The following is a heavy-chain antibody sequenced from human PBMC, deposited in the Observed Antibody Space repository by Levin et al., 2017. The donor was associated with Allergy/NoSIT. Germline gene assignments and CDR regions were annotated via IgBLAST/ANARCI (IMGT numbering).Heavy chain of an antibody. Sequence: RSGGSLRLSCTVSGDYVSGMIYYWSWIRQPPGKGLEWIGYIYYTGITNYNPSLKSRVTISVDTSKNQFSLKLSSLSAADTAMYFCARRVAGWFDPWGQGTLVTVSS. CDR3: ARRVAGWFDP. CDR1: GDYVSGMIYY. CDR2: IYYTGIT. V-gene: IGHV4-61*01. J-gene: IGHJ5*02.